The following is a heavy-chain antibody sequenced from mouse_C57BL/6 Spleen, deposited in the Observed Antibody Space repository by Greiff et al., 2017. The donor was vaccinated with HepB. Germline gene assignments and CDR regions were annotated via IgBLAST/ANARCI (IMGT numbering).Heavy chain of an antibody. V-gene: IGHV6-6*01. CDR2: IRNKANNHAT. CDR3: TRGAYSNYGYFDD. J-gene: IGHJ1*03. CDR1: GFTFSDAW. Sequence: EVQLVESGGGLVQPGGSMKLSCAASGFTFSDAWMDWVRQSPEQGLEWVAEIRNKANNHATNYAESVKGRFTISRDDSKSSVYLQMSSLRAEDTGIYYCTRGAYSNYGYFDDWGTGTTVTVSS. D-gene: IGHD2-5*01.